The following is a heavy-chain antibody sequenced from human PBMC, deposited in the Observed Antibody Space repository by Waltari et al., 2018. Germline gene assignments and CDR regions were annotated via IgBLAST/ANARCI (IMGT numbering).Heavy chain of an antibody. Sequence: EVQLEESGGGLVQPGWSLRLSCSSSGFTFSVYAMTRFRLAPGKGLGWIGFIRTNVYGGTTVYAASVEGRFTISRDDSNNIAYLQINSLKTEDTATYYCSKNRAAGGHWYFDLWGRGTLVTVSS. D-gene: IGHD6-13*01. V-gene: IGHV3-49*03. J-gene: IGHJ2*01. CDR1: GFTFSVYA. CDR3: SKNRAAGGHWYFDL. CDR2: IRTNVYGGTT.